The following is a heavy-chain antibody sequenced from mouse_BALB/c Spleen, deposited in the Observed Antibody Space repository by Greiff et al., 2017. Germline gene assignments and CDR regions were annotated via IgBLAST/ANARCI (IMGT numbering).Heavy chain of an antibody. CDR1: GFTFSSYT. CDR3: ARRFDGNFDY. D-gene: IGHD1-1*01. V-gene: IGHV5-12-2*01. CDR2: ISNGGGST. J-gene: IGHJ2*01. Sequence: EVKVVESGGGLVQPGGSLKLSCAASGFTFSSYTMSWVRQTPEKRLEWVAYISNGGGSTYYPDTVKGRFTISRDNAKNTLYLQMSSLKSEDTAMYYCARRFDGNFDYWGQGTTLTVSS.